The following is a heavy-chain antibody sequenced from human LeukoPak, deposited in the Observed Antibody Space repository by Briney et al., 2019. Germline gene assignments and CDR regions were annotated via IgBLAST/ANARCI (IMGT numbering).Heavy chain of an antibody. Sequence: GGSLRLSCAASGFTFSSYWMNWARQAPGKGLEWVASINHNGNVNYYVDSVKGRFTISRDDAKSSLYLQMNSLRAEDTAVYYCARRNAMDVWGQGTTVIVFS. V-gene: IGHV3-7*03. J-gene: IGHJ6*02. CDR2: INHNGNVN. CDR3: ARRNAMDV. CDR1: GFTFSSYW.